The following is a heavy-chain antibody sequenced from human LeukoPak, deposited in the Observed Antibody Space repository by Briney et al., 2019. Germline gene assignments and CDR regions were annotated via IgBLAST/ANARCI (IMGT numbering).Heavy chain of an antibody. J-gene: IGHJ3*02. CDR1: GGSVSSSSYY. CDR2: IYYSGST. V-gene: IGHV4-39*07. CDR3: ARGYDSSGYEPVDAFDI. Sequence: PSETLSLTCTVSGGSVSSSSYYWGWIRQPPGKGLEWIGSIYYSGSTYYNPSLKSRVTISVDTSKNQFSLKLSSVTAADTAVYYCARGYDSSGYEPVDAFDIWGQGTMVTVSS. D-gene: IGHD3-22*01.